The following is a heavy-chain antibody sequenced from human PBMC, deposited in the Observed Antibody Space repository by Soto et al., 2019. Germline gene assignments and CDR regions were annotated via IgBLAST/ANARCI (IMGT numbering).Heavy chain of an antibody. Sequence: SETLSLTCTVSGDSVSSGNYYWSWIRQPPGKGLEWIGSIYFTGNTNYNPSLKSRLTMSIDTSRNLFSLRLGSVTAADTAVYYCGRVPVDTYMIYWSDPWGQGTLVTVSS. CDR2: IYFTGNT. D-gene: IGHD3-16*01. CDR1: GDSVSSGNYY. J-gene: IGHJ5*02. CDR3: GRVPVDTYMIYWSDP. V-gene: IGHV4-61*01.